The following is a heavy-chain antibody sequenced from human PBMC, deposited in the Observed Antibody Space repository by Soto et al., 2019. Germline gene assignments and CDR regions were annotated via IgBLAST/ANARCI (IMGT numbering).Heavy chain of an antibody. Sequence: SETLSLTCTVSGDSVSSGNYYWSWIRQPPGKGLEWIGSIYFTGNTNYNPSLKSRLTMSIDTSRNLFSLRLGSVTAADTAVYYCGRVPVDTYMIYWSDPWGQGTLVTVSS. CDR2: IYFTGNT. D-gene: IGHD3-16*01. CDR1: GDSVSSGNYY. J-gene: IGHJ5*02. CDR3: GRVPVDTYMIYWSDP. V-gene: IGHV4-61*01.